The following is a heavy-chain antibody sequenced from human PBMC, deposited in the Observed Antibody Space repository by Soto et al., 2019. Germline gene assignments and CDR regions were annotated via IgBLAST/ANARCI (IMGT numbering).Heavy chain of an antibody. CDR1: GFTFRSYA. CDR2: ISYDGSTK. Sequence: QVHLMESGGGVVQPGGSLRLSCAGSGFTFRSYAIHCVRQAPGKGLEWVAIISYDGSTKFYTDSVKGRFTICRDNSNNTLYLQMNRLRSEYTAIYYCARDGRTGTTLPHGGLDQWGQGTLVTVPS. D-gene: IGHD3-10*01. J-gene: IGHJ4*02. CDR3: ARDGRTGTTLPHGGLDQ. V-gene: IGHV3-30-3*01.